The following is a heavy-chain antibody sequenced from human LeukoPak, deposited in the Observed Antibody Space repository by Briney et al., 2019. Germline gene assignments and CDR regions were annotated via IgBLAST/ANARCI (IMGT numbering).Heavy chain of an antibody. CDR1: GFTFSRYG. J-gene: IGHJ4*02. V-gene: IGHV3-30*02. D-gene: IGHD6-19*01. CDR3: VKGGSDWYAAYQFDF. Sequence: PGGSLRLSCAASGFTFSRYGIHWVPQAPGTGLEWVAFVGFDESYKYYGDSVKGRFTISRDNSKNTVYLQMNSLRGDDTAVYYCVKGGSDWYAAYQFDFWGQGTLVTVSS. CDR2: VGFDESYK.